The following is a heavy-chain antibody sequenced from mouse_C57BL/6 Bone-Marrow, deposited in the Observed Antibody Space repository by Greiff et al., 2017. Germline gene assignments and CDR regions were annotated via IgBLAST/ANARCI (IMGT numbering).Heavy chain of an antibody. CDR3: ATQIYYDYDGRRNDAMDY. CDR1: GYTFTSYT. D-gene: IGHD2-4*01. Sequence: QVQLQQSGAELARPGASVKMSCKASGYTFTSYTMHWVKQRPGQGLEWIGYINPSSGYTKYNQKFKDKATLTADKSSSTAYMQLSSLTSEDSAVXYCATQIYYDYDGRRNDAMDYWGQGTSVTVAS. V-gene: IGHV1-4*01. CDR2: INPSSGYT. J-gene: IGHJ4*01.